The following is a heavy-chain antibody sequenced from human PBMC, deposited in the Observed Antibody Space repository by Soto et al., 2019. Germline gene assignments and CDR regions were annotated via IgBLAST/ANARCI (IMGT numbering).Heavy chain of an antibody. V-gene: IGHV4-31*03. CDR2: IYYSGSN. CDR1: GGSISSGGYY. J-gene: IGHJ3*02. Sequence: QVQLQESGPVLVKPSQTLSLTCTFSGGSISSGGYYWSWIRQHPGKGLEWIGYIYYSGSNYYNPSVKSRVTISVETSKNPFCLKLSAVTAADTAVYYWGFGRCPAPVFDIWGQGTLVTVSS. CDR3: GFGRCPAPVFDI. D-gene: IGHD3-10*01.